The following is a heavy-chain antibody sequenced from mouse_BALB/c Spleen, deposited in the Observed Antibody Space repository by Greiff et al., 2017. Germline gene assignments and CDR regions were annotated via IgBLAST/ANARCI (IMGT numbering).Heavy chain of an antibody. CDR1: GYTFTDYA. Sequence: QVQLQQSGAELVRPGVSVKISCKGSGYTFTDYAMHWVKQSHAKSLEWIGVISTYYGDASYNQKFNGKATMTVDISSSTAYMELARLTSEDSAIYYCARSAARATLYAMDYWGQGTSVTVSS. J-gene: IGHJ4*01. CDR3: ARSAARATLYAMDY. V-gene: IGHV1S137*01. D-gene: IGHD3-1*01. CDR2: ISTYYGDA.